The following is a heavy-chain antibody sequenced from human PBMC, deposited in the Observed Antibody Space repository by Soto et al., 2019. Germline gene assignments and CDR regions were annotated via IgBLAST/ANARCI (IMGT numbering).Heavy chain of an antibody. CDR3: ARDGYYDFWSAKYYFGY. J-gene: IGHJ4*02. D-gene: IGHD3-3*01. CDR2: IYHSGST. Sequence: PSETLSLTCAVSGYSISSGYYWGWIRQPPGKGLEWIGSIYHSGSTYYNPSLKSRVTISVDTSENQFSLKLSSVTAADTAVYYCARDGYYDFWSAKYYFGYWGQGTLVTVSS. CDR1: GYSISSGYY. V-gene: IGHV4-38-2*02.